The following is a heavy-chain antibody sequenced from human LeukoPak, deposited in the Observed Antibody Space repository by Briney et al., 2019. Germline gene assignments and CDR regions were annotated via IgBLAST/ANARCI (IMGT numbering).Heavy chain of an antibody. CDR1: GGSISSYY. CDR2: IYYSGST. CDR3: ARVGFNDAFDI. Sequence: SETLSLTCTVSGGSISSYYWSWIRQPPGKGLEWIGYIYYSGSTNYNPSLKSRVTISVDTSKNQFSLKLSSVTAADTAVYYCARVGFNDAFDIWGQGTMVTVSS. D-gene: IGHD3-10*01. J-gene: IGHJ3*02. V-gene: IGHV4-59*01.